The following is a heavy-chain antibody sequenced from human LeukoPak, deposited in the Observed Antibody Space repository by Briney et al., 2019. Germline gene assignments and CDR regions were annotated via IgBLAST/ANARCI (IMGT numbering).Heavy chain of an antibody. CDR2: INSDGSDI. Sequence: PRGSLRLSCVASGFTFSSHWMHWVRQGPGKGLVWVSRINSDGSDISYADSVKGRFTISRDNSKNTLYLQMNSLRAEDTAVYYCARAIYDFWSGYYFNHYGMDVWGQGTTVTVSS. V-gene: IGHV3-74*01. J-gene: IGHJ6*02. CDR1: GFTFSSHW. D-gene: IGHD3-3*01. CDR3: ARAIYDFWSGYYFNHYGMDV.